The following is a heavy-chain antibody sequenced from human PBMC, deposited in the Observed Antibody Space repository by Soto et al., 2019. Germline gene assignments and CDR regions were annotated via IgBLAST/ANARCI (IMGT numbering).Heavy chain of an antibody. V-gene: IGHV4-59*01. Sequence: PSETLSLTCTVSGGSISSYYWGWIRQVPGRGLECIAYMFYTGTTYYNPSLKSRVTISLDPPKNQFSLKLNSVTAADTAVYYCARHLRHIARGGFDTWGQGTLVTVSS. CDR2: MFYTGTT. CDR1: GGSISSYY. CDR3: ARHLRHIARGGFDT. J-gene: IGHJ5*02. D-gene: IGHD2-21*01.